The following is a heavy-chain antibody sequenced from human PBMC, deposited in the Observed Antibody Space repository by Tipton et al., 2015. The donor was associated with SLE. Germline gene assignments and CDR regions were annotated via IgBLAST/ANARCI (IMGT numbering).Heavy chain of an antibody. CDR2: IHHSGST. V-gene: IGHV4-55*08. J-gene: IGHJ4*02. CDR1: GDSISSGNW. Sequence: TLSLTCAVSGDSISSGNWGIWVRQPPGKGPEWIGEIHHSGSTYYNPSLKSRITMSVDTSKNQFYLKLSSVTAADTAVYYCARGEEWFDYWGQGTLVTVSS. CDR3: ARGEEWFDY. D-gene: IGHD3-3*01.